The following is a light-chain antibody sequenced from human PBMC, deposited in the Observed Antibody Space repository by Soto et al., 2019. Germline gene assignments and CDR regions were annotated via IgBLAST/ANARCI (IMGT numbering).Light chain of an antibody. CDR1: SSDVGAYNY. J-gene: IGLJ1*01. CDR2: DVT. Sequence: QSALTQPASVSGSPGQSITISCTGSSSDVGAYNYVSWYQHHPDKAPKLVIYDVTNRPSGVSNRFSGSKSGHTASLTISGLEAEDEADYYCNSYTSSTTPYVFGTGTKLTVL. CDR3: NSYTSSTTPYV. V-gene: IGLV2-14*03.